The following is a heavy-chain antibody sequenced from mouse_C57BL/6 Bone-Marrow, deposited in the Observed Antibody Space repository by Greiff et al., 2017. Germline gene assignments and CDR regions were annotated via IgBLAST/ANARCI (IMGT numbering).Heavy chain of an antibody. J-gene: IGHJ2*01. V-gene: IGHV1-36*01. CDR3: AREGVIHFDYYGSSYLYYFDY. CDR1: GFTFTDYY. D-gene: IGHD1-1*01. CDR2: VYPYNGGT. Sequence: EVQLQESGPVLVKPGPSVKISCKASGFTFTDYYMHWVKQSHGKSLEWIGLVYPYNGGTSYNQKFKGKATLTVDTSSSTAYMELNSLTSEDSAVYYCAREGVIHFDYYGSSYLYYFDYWGQGTTLTVSS.